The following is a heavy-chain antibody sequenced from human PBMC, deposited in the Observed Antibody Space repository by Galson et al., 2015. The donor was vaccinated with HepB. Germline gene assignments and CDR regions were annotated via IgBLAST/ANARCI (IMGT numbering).Heavy chain of an antibody. CDR2: ISYDGSNK. CDR3: AREYQLLYYYYGMDV. Sequence: SLRLSCAASGFTFSSYAMHWVRQAPGKGLEWVAVISYDGSNKYYADSVKGRFTISRDNSKNTLYLQMNSLRAEDTAAYYCAREYQLLYYYYGMDVWGQGTTVTVSS. D-gene: IGHD2-2*01. CDR1: GFTFSSYA. J-gene: IGHJ6*02. V-gene: IGHV3-30-3*01.